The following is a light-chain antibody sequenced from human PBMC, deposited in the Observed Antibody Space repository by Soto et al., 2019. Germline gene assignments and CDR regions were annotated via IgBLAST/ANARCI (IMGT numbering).Light chain of an antibody. J-gene: IGLJ2*01. CDR2: QIN. Sequence: QSALTQPASVSGSPGQSIAVSCTGTTSDIGAYNFVSWYQHYPGKAPQLIIYQINNRPSGVSDRCSGSKSGNTASLTISGLQAEDEADYYCSSFTTSTTLVFGGGTKLTVL. V-gene: IGLV2-14*01. CDR3: SSFTTSTTLV. CDR1: TSDIGAYNF.